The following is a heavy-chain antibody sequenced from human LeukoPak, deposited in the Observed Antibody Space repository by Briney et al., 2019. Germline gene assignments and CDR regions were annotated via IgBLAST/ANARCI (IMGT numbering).Heavy chain of an antibody. Sequence: PGGSLRLSCAASGFIFSTYEMNWVRQAPGKGLEWISYIHIGSSNICYADSVKGRFTISRDEAKNSLYLQMNSLRAEDTAVYYCARERQSCGGDCSDHWGQGTLVTVSS. CDR1: GFIFSTYE. CDR2: IHIGSSNI. D-gene: IGHD2-21*01. V-gene: IGHV3-48*03. CDR3: ARERQSCGGDCSDH. J-gene: IGHJ4*02.